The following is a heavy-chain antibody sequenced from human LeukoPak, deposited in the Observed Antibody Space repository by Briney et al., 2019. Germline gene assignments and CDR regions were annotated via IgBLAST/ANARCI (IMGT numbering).Heavy chain of an antibody. D-gene: IGHD6-13*01. V-gene: IGHV4-34*01. J-gene: IGHJ2*01. CDR2: INHSGST. CDR1: GGSFSGYY. CDR3: ARRYSSSWYTGYFDL. Sequence: SETLSLTCAVYGGSFSGYYWSWIRQPPGKGLEWIGEINHSGSTNYNPSLKSRVTISVDTSKNQFSLKLSSVTAADTAVYYCARRYSSSWYTGYFDLWGRGTLDTVSS.